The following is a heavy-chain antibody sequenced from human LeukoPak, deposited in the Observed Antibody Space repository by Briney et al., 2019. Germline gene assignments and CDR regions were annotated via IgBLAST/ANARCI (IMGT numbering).Heavy chain of an antibody. Sequence: GGSLRLSCAASGFTFSSYGMSWVRQAPGKGLEWVSAISGSGGSTYYADSVKGRFTISRDNSKNKLYLQMNSLRTEDTAVFYCAKDLTTVTSQGDYWGQGTLVTVSS. CDR3: AKDLTTVTSQGDY. D-gene: IGHD4-17*01. CDR1: GFTFSSYG. CDR2: ISGSGGST. V-gene: IGHV3-23*01. J-gene: IGHJ4*02.